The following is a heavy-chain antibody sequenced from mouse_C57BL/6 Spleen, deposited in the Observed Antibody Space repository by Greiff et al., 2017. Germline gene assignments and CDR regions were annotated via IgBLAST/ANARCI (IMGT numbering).Heavy chain of an antibody. CDR3: TRGRLSGAYYSNYGAY. CDR1: GYTFTDYE. D-gene: IGHD2-5*01. Sequence: QVQLQQSGAELVRPGASVTLSCKASGYTFTDYEMHWVKQTPVHGLEWIGAIDPETGGTAYNQKFKGKAILTADKSSSTAYMELRSLTSEDSAVYYCTRGRLSGAYYSNYGAYWGQGTLVTVSA. V-gene: IGHV1-15*01. J-gene: IGHJ3*01. CDR2: IDPETGGT.